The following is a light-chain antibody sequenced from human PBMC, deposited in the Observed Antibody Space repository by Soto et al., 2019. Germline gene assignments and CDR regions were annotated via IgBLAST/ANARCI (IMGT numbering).Light chain of an antibody. CDR3: QQYGSPALS. CDR2: GAS. Sequence: EIVLTQSPGTLSLSPGERATLSCRAAQSINSNNLAWYQQRPGQGPRLLIYGASTRATGIPDRFSGSGSGTDFTLTITRVEPEDFATYYCQQYGSPALSFGGGTKVEI. CDR1: QSINSNN. V-gene: IGKV3-20*01. J-gene: IGKJ4*01.